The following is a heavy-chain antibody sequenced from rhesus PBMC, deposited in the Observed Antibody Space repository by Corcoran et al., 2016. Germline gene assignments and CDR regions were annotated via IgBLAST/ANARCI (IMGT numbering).Heavy chain of an antibody. J-gene: IGHJ2*01. Sequence: QVQLQESGPGLVKPSETLSLTCTVSGASIRSNWWNWIRQPPGKGLEWVGEINGKSGSTNYTPSLKSRVTISKDASKNQFSLKLSSVTAADTAVYFCARDRVGYFDLWGPGTPITISS. D-gene: IGHD2-21*01. V-gene: IGHV4-80*01. CDR3: ARDRVGYFDL. CDR2: INGKSGST. CDR1: GASIRSNW.